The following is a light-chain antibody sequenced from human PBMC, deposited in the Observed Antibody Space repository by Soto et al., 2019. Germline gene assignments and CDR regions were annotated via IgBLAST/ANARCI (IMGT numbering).Light chain of an antibody. V-gene: IGLV2-14*01. Sequence: QSVLTQPASVSGSPGQSIAISCSGTSSDVGGYNYVSWYQQHPGRAPNLLIYEVSYRPSGVSNGFSAPKSGNTASLTISGLQAEDEADYYCSSYTSSSTLLFGTGTKLTVL. J-gene: IGLJ1*01. CDR2: EVS. CDR1: SSDVGGYNY. CDR3: SSYTSSSTLL.